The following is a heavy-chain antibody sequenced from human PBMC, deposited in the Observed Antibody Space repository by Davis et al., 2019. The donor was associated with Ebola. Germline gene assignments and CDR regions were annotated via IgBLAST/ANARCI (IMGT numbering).Heavy chain of an antibody. CDR1: RGTFSSYA. CDR2: IIPILGIA. J-gene: IGHJ6*02. CDR3: ARGVNWDYYYYGMDF. Sequence: SVTVSCKASRGTFSSYAISWVRQPPGQGLEWMGRIIPILGIANYAQKFQGRVTITADKSTSTAYMELSSLRSEDTAVYYCARGVNWDYYYYGMDFWGQGTTVTVSS. D-gene: IGHD3-16*01. V-gene: IGHV1-69*04.